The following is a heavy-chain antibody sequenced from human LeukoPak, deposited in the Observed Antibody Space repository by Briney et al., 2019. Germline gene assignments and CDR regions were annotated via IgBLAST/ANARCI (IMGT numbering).Heavy chain of an antibody. D-gene: IGHD4/OR15-4a*01. CDR1: GFTFSRYG. Sequence: GGSLRLSCAASGFTFSRYGMSWVRQAQGLEWVSTITFSGGTTYYAGSVKGRFTISRDDSKNTLYLQMNSLRAEDTAVYYCARRAGAYSHPYDYWGQGTLVTVSS. CDR2: ITFSGGTT. CDR3: ARRAGAYSHPYDY. V-gene: IGHV3-23*01. J-gene: IGHJ4*02.